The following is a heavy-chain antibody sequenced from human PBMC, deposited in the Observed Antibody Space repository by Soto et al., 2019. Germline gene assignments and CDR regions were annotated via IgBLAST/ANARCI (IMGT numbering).Heavy chain of an antibody. D-gene: IGHD4-17*01. J-gene: IGHJ4*02. CDR3: ARDRGAGLDY. V-gene: IGHV4-59*01. CDR2: IYYSGST. CDR1: GGSISSYY. Sequence: SETLSLTCAVSGGSISSYYWSWIRQPPGKGLEWIGYIYYSGSTNYNPSLKSRVTISVDTSKNQFSLKLSSVTAADTAVYYCARDRGAGLDYWGQGTLVTVSS.